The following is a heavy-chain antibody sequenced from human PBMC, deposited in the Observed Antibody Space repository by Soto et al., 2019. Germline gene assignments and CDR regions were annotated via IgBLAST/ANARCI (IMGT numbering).Heavy chain of an antibody. J-gene: IGHJ6*02. CDR2: ITFSGNTV. V-gene: IGHV3-11*01. Sequence: GGTLRLSCAASGFTFSDSYMSWIRQAPGKGLEWISYITFSGNTVYYADSLKGRFTISRDNAKNSLYLQMNRLRAEDTAVYYGARGSWRENYGWGCCGRGTTGTAAS. D-gene: IGHD3-16*01. CDR1: GFTFSDSY. CDR3: ARGSWRENYGWGC.